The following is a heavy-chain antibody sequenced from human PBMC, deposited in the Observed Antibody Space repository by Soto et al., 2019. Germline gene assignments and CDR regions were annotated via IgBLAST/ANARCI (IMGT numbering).Heavy chain of an antibody. V-gene: IGHV1-69*06. CDR2: IIPIFGTA. Sequence: QVQLVQSGAEVKKPGSSVKVSCKASGGTFSSYAISWVRQAPGQGIEWMGGIIPIFGTANYAQKFQGRVTITADKSTSTAYMELSSLRSEDTAVYYGAIPKRIQLWSHFDYWGQGTLVTVSS. CDR3: AIPKRIQLWSHFDY. D-gene: IGHD5-18*01. J-gene: IGHJ4*02. CDR1: GGTFSSYA.